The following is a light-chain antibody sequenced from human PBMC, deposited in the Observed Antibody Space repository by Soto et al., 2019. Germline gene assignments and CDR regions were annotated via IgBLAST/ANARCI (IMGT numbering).Light chain of an antibody. Sequence: EIVLTQSPGTLSLSPGERATLSCRASQSVSSSYLAWYQQKPGQAPRLLIYGASSRATGIPDRFSGSGSGTAFTLTISRLEPEDFAVYYCQQYGSSPPLTFGGGTKGEIK. J-gene: IGKJ4*01. CDR1: QSVSSSY. CDR2: GAS. CDR3: QQYGSSPPLT. V-gene: IGKV3-20*01.